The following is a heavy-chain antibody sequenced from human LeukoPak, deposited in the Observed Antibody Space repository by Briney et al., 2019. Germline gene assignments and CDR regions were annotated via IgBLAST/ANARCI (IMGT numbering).Heavy chain of an antibody. D-gene: IGHD2-2*01. V-gene: IGHV1-46*01. J-gene: IGHJ5*02. CDR3: ARDPFCSSTSCYLRPANWFDP. Sequence: GASVKVSCKAPGYTFTSYYMHWVRQAPGQGLEWMGIINPSGGSTSYAQKFQGRVTMTRDTSTSTVYMELSSLRSEDTAVYYCARDPFCSSTSCYLRPANWFDPWGQGTLVTVSS. CDR2: INPSGGST. CDR1: GYTFTSYY.